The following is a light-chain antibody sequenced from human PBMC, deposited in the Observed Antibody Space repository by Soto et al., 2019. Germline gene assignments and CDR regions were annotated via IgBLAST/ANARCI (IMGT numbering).Light chain of an antibody. CDR2: EVS. V-gene: IGLV2-8*01. CDR3: SSYGGTNNHVV. J-gene: IGLJ2*01. CDR1: SSDVGAYNY. Sequence: QSALTQPPSASGSLGQSVTISCTGSSSDVGAYNYVSWFQQHPGEAPKVMIYEVSKRPSGVPDRFSGSKSGNTASLTVSGLQAEDEADYYCSSYGGTNNHVVFGGGTKLTVL.